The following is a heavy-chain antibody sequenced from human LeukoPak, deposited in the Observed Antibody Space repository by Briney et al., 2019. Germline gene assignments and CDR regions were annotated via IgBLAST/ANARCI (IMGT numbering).Heavy chain of an antibody. CDR2: ISAYNGDT. CDR1: GYTFTSYG. CDR3: ARDRGDFDL. Sequence: ASVKVSCKASGYTFTSYGISWVRQAPGQGLEWMGWISAYNGDTKYVQKLQGRVTMARDTPVNTAYMELSGLRSDDTAVYYCARDRGDFDLWGPGTLVTVSS. D-gene: IGHD1-26*01. J-gene: IGHJ2*01. V-gene: IGHV1-18*01.